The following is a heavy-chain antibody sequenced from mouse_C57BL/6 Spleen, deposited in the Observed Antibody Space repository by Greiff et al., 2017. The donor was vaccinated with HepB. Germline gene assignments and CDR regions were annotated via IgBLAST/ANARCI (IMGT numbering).Heavy chain of an antibody. Sequence: QVQLQQPGAELVKPGASVKLSCKASGYTFTSYWMHWVKQRPGQGLERIGMIHPNSGSTNYNEKFKSKATLTVDKSSSTAYMQLSSLTSEDSAVYYCARYYSKEYFDVWGTGTTVTVSS. CDR2: IHPNSGST. D-gene: IGHD2-5*01. V-gene: IGHV1-64*01. CDR3: ARYYSKEYFDV. J-gene: IGHJ1*03. CDR1: GYTFTSYW.